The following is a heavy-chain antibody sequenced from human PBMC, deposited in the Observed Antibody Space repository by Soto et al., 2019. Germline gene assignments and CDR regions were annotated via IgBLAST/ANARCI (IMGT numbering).Heavy chain of an antibody. CDR3: ARDTYYYDFLVNWFDY. CDR1: GYTFTSYG. J-gene: IGHJ5*01. D-gene: IGHD3-22*01. Sequence: GASVKVSCKASGYTFTSYGISWVRQAPGQGLEWMGWISAYNGNTNYAQKLQGRVTMTTDTSTSTAYMELRSLRSDDTAVYYCARDTYYYDFLVNWFDYWGQGALVTVSS. V-gene: IGHV1-18*01. CDR2: ISAYNGNT.